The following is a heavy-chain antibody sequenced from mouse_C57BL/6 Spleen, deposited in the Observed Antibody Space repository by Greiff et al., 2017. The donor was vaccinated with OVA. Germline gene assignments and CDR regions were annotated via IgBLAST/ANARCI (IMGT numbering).Heavy chain of an antibody. V-gene: IGHV1-80*01. CDR2: IYPGDGDT. CDR1: GYAFSSYW. J-gene: IGHJ2*01. D-gene: IGHD1-1*01. CDR3: ARDGTVVATGDFDY. Sequence: VQLVESGAELVKPGASVKISCKASGYAFSSYWMNWVKQRPGKGLEWIGQIYPGDGDTNYNGKFKGKATLTADKSSSTAYMQLSSLTSEDSAVYFCARDGTVVATGDFDYWGQGTTLTVSS.